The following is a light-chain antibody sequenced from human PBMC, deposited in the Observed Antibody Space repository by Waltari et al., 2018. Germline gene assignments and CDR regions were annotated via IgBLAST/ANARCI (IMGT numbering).Light chain of an antibody. CDR1: QSINSW. CDR2: KAS. J-gene: IGKJ1*01. V-gene: IGKV1-5*03. Sequence: IQMTQSPSPVPASLGDRVTITCRASQSINSWLAWYQQNPGKAPKLLLYKASTLESGVPSRFSGSGSGTEFTLTISSLQPDDFATYYCHQYNSYSAFGQGTKVEVK. CDR3: HQYNSYSA.